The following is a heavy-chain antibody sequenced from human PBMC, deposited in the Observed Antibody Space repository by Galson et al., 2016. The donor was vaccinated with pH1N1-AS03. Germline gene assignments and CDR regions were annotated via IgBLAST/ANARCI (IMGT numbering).Heavy chain of an antibody. CDR1: GYSFSHYW. D-gene: IGHD6-19*01. CDR3: ARVIPVAGFHFDS. Sequence: QSGAEVKKPGESLRVSCTGYGYSFSHYWIGWVRQLPGKGLEWMGFIYCGDSDTRYGPSFQGRVTFSADKSTNTAYLQWSRLRASDTAIYYCARVIPVAGFHFDSWGQGTLVTVSS. CDR2: IYCGDSDT. V-gene: IGHV5-51*03. J-gene: IGHJ4*02.